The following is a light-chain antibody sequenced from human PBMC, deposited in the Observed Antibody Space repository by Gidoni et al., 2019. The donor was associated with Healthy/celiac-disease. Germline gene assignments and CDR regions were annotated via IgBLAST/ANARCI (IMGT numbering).Light chain of an antibody. J-gene: IGLJ2*01. CDR1: SSDVGSYNL. Sequence: QSALTQPASVSGSPGKSITISCTGTSSDVGSYNLVSWYHQHPGKAPKLIIYEVSKRPSGVANRFSGYKFGNTASLTISVLHAEDDADYYCCSYAGSSTSYVVFGGGTKLTVL. CDR2: EVS. V-gene: IGLV2-23*02. CDR3: CSYAGSSTSYVV.